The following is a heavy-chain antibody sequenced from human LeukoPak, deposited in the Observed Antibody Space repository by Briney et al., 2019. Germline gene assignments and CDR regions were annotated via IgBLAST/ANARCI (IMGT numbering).Heavy chain of an antibody. CDR2: IYSGGST. CDR1: GFTFSSYN. Sequence: GGSLRLSCAASGFTFSSYNMNWVRQAPGKGLEWVSVIYSGGSTYYADSVKGRFTISRDNSKNTLYLQMNSLRAEDTAVYYCARGGVGLLYFDYWGQGTLVTVSS. J-gene: IGHJ4*02. D-gene: IGHD2-15*01. V-gene: IGHV3-53*01. CDR3: ARGGVGLLYFDY.